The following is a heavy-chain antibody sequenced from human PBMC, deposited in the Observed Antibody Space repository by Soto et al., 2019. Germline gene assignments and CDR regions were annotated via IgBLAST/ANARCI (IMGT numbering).Heavy chain of an antibody. CDR1: GFTFSSYG. Sequence: PGGSLRLSCAASGFTFSSYGMHWVRQAPGKGLEWVAVISYDGSNKYYADSVKGRFTISRDNSKNTLYLQMNSLRAEDTAVYYCARAVAANGDAFDIWGQGTMVTVSS. V-gene: IGHV3-30*03. D-gene: IGHD6-19*01. J-gene: IGHJ3*02. CDR2: ISYDGSNK. CDR3: ARAVAANGDAFDI.